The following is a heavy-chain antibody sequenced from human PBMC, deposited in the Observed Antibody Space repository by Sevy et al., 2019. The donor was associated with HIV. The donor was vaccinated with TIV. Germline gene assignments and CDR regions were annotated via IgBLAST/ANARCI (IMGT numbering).Heavy chain of an antibody. CDR3: ARDEVYYGAGSSYYGMDV. Sequence: ASVKVSCKASGYTFTGYYMHWVRQAPGQGLEWMGWINPNSGGTNYAQKFQGRVTMTRDTSISTAYMELSRLRSDDTAVYYCARDEVYYGAGSSYYGMDVWGQGTTVTVSS. V-gene: IGHV1-2*02. CDR1: GYTFTGYY. CDR2: INPNSGGT. D-gene: IGHD3-10*01. J-gene: IGHJ6*02.